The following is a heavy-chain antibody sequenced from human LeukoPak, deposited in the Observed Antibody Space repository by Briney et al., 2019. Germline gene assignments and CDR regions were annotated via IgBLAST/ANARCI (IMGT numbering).Heavy chain of an antibody. D-gene: IGHD3-16*02. Sequence: GGSLRLSCAASGFTFSNAWMSWVRQAPGKGLGWVGRIKSKTDGGTTDYAAPVKGRFTISRDDSKNTLYLQMNSLKTEDTAVYYCTTDPYLTFGGVIALDYWGQGTLVTVSS. CDR2: IKSKTDGGTT. V-gene: IGHV3-15*01. CDR3: TTDPYLTFGGVIALDY. J-gene: IGHJ4*02. CDR1: GFTFSNAW.